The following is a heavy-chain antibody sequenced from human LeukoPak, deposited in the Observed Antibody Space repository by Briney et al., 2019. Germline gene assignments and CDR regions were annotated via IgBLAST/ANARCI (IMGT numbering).Heavy chain of an antibody. CDR1: GFTFTSSA. V-gene: IGHV1-58*02. J-gene: IGHJ6*02. CDR2: IVVGSGNT. CDR3: AAVDYGDYTPYYYYGMDV. Sequence: VKVSCKASGFTFTSSAMQWVRQARGQRLEWIGWIVVGSGNTNYAQKFQERVTITRDMSTSTAYMELSSLRSEDTAVYYCAAVDYGDYTPYYYYGMDVWGQGTTVTVSS. D-gene: IGHD4-17*01.